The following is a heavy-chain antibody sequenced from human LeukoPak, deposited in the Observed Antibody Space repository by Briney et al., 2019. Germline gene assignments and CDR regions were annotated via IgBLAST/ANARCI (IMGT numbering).Heavy chain of an antibody. CDR3: ARVPTTSGWEYYFDY. D-gene: IGHD6-19*01. CDR1: GGTFSSYA. J-gene: IGHJ4*02. V-gene: IGHV1-69*13. Sequence: SVTVSCKASGGTFSSYAISWVRQAPGQGLEWMGGIIPIFGTANYAQKFQGRVTITADESTSTAYMELSSLRSEDTAVYYCARVPTTSGWEYYFDYWGQGTLVTVSS. CDR2: IIPIFGTA.